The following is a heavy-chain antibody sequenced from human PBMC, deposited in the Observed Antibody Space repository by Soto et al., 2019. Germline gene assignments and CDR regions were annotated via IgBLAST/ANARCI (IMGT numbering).Heavy chain of an antibody. V-gene: IGHV3-23*01. CDR1: GFPFRSNA. Sequence: EVQLLESGGGLVRPGGSLRLSCAASGFPFRSNAMGWVRQAPGKGLEWISVISGSGETTLYTDSVKGRFTISRDFSNNTLSLQMNSLRADDTAIYYCGKARYLLVDQPLYFESWGQGTLVTVSS. CDR3: GKARYLLVDQPLYFES. D-gene: IGHD3-9*01. CDR2: ISGSGETT. J-gene: IGHJ4*02.